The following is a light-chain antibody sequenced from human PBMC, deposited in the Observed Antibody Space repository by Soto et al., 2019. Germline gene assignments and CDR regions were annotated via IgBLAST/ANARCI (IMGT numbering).Light chain of an antibody. CDR2: DDT. CDR3: QVWVASSGKGV. CDR1: NIGTKS. J-gene: IGLJ1*01. Sequence: SYELTQPPSVSVAPGQTARISCGGNNIGTKSVNWYQQKPGQAPVVVVYDDTDRPSGIPERLTGSNSGNTATLTITGVEAGDEADYYCQVWVASSGKGVFGTGTKLTVL. V-gene: IGLV3-21*02.